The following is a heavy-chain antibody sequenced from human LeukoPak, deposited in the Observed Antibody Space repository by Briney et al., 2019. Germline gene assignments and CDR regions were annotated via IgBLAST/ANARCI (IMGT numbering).Heavy chain of an antibody. J-gene: IGHJ3*02. CDR1: GFTFSSYS. V-gene: IGHV3-21*01. CDR3: ARDHHRRLYDSQARNTFDI. CDR2: ISSSSSYI. D-gene: IGHD3-22*01. Sequence: GGSLRLSCAASGFTFSSYSMNWVRQAPGKGLEWVSSISSSSSYIYYADSVKGRFTISRDNAKNSLYLQMNSLRAEDTAVYYCARDHHRRLYDSQARNTFDIWGQGTMVTVSS.